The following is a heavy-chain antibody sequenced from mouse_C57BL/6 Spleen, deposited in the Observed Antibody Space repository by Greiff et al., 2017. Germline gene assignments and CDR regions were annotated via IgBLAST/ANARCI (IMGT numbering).Heavy chain of an antibody. Sequence: VQLQESGAELVRPGTSVKVSCKASGYAFTNYLIEWVKQRPGPGLEWIGVINPGSGGTNYNEKFKGKATLTADKSSSTAYMQPSSLTSEHSAVYFCARRDYYGSSYGFAYWGQGTLVTVSA. CDR1: GYAFTNYL. CDR2: INPGSGGT. V-gene: IGHV1-54*01. J-gene: IGHJ3*01. D-gene: IGHD1-1*01. CDR3: ARRDYYGSSYGFAY.